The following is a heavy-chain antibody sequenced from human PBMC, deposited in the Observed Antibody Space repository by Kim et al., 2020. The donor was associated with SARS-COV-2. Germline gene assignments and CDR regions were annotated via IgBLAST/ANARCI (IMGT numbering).Heavy chain of an antibody. CDR3: AKWGDSLWEDS. V-gene: IGHV3-23*01. CDR2: IGGSGDST. Sequence: GGSLRLSCAGSGFTFSTRFMTWVRLAPGKGLEWVSGIGGSGDSTYYADSVKGRFTISRDNSKNTVYLQMSSLRVDDTALYYCAKWGDSLWEDSWGQGTLVTVSS. D-gene: IGHD1-26*01. CDR1: GFTFSTRF. J-gene: IGHJ4*02.